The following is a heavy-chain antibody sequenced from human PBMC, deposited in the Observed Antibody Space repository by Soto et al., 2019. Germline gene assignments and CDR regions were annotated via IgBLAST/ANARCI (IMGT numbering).Heavy chain of an antibody. V-gene: IGHV1-2*02. CDR2: INPNTSAT. CDR1: GYIFTGYF. J-gene: IGHJ6*01. CDR3: ARITWGSDNYYGMEV. Sequence: GASVKVSCKASGYIFTGYFIQWLRQAPGQGLEWMGWINPNTSATNYAQKFQGRVTMTRDTSLGTAYMELTSLRPDDTALYYCARITWGSDNYYGMEVWGQGTTVNVSS. D-gene: IGHD6-25*01.